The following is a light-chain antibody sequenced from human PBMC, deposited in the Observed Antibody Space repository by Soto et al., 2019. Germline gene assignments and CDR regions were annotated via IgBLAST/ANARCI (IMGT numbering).Light chain of an antibody. V-gene: IGKV3D-15*01. J-gene: IGKJ4*01. CDR1: QSVNIY. CDR3: QQYDDWLRLT. CDR2: GAS. Sequence: EIVMTQPPATLSVSPGERATLSCRASQSVNIYLAWYQQKPGQAPRLLIFGASYRATGIPARFSGSGSGTEFNLTISSLQSEDFAVYFCQQYDDWLRLTFGGGTKVDI.